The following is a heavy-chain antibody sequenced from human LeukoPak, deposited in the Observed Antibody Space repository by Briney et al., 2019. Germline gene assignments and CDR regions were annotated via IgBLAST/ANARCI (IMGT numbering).Heavy chain of an antibody. D-gene: IGHD2-15*01. J-gene: IGHJ4*02. CDR2: IYYSGST. CDR1: GGSISSSSYY. CDR3: AREGCSGGSCYSNY. Sequence: SETLSLTCTVSGGSISSSSYYWGWIRQPPGKGLEWIGSIYYSGSTYYNPSLKSRVTISVDTSKNQFSPKLSSVTAADTAVYYCAREGCSGGSCYSNYWGQGTLVTVSS. V-gene: IGHV4-39*02.